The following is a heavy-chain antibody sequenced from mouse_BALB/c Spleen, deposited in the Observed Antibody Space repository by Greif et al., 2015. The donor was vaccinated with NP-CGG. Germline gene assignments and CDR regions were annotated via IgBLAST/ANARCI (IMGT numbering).Heavy chain of an antibody. CDR2: IDPENGDT. CDR1: GFNIKDYY. Sequence: EVKLMESGAELVRSGASVKLSCTASGFNIKDYYMHWVKQRPEQGLEWIGWIDPENGDTEYAPKFQGKATMTADTSSNTAYLQLSSLTSEDTAVYYCPDGSSYLYYAMDYWGQGTSVTVSS. CDR3: PDGSSYLYYAMDY. V-gene: IGHV14-4*02. J-gene: IGHJ4*01. D-gene: IGHD1-1*01.